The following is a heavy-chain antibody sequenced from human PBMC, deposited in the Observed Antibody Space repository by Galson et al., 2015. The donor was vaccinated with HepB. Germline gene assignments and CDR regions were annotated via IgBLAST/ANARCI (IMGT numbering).Heavy chain of an antibody. D-gene: IGHD6-13*01. V-gene: IGHV3-30*04. CDR3: ARDYASSWYFNHYYGMDV. CDR2: ISYDGSNK. J-gene: IGHJ6*02. Sequence: SLRLSCAASGFTFSGSAIHWVRQAPGKGLEWVAVISYDGSNKYYADSVKGRFTISRDNSKNTLYLRMNSLRAEDTAVYYCARDYASSWYFNHYYGMDVWGQGTTVTVSS. CDR1: GFTFSGSA.